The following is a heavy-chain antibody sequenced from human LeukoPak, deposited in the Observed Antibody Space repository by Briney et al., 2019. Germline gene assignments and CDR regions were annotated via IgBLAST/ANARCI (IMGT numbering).Heavy chain of an antibody. CDR3: ARQGYDILTGYYD. D-gene: IGHD3-9*01. CDR1: GFTFSDHP. Sequence: GGSLRLSCAASGFTFSDHPMNWVRQAPGEGLEWVSYISGGSDSIYYADSVKGRFTISRDNAKNSLYLQMNSLRSEDTAVYYCARQGYDILTGYYDWGQGTLVTVSS. J-gene: IGHJ4*02. CDR2: ISGGSDSI. V-gene: IGHV3-48*04.